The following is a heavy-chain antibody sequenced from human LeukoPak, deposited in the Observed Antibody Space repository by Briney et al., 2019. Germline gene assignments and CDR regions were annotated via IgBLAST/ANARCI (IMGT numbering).Heavy chain of an antibody. D-gene: IGHD2-2*02. J-gene: IGHJ3*02. CDR1: GGSISSYY. CDR2: IYYSGST. CDR3: ARVVPRYCSSTSCYTTRYGAFDI. Sequence: SETLSLTCTVSGGSISSYYWSWIRQPPGKGLEWIGYIYYSGSTNYNPSLKSRVTISVDTSKNQFSLKLSSVTAADTAVYYCARVVPRYCSSTSCYTTRYGAFDIWGQGTMATVSS. V-gene: IGHV4-59*12.